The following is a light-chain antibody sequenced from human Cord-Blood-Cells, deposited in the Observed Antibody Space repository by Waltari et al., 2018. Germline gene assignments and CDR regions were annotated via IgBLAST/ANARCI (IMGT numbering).Light chain of an antibody. CDR3: SSYAGSNNLV. CDR2: EVS. CDR1: SSDVGGYNY. J-gene: IGLJ2*01. V-gene: IGLV2-8*01. Sequence: QSALTQPPSASGSPGQSVPISCTGTSSDVGGYNYVSWYQQHPGKAPKLMIYEVSKRPSGVPDPFSGSKSGNTAARTVSGLQAEDEADYYCSSYAGSNNLVFGGGTKLTVL.